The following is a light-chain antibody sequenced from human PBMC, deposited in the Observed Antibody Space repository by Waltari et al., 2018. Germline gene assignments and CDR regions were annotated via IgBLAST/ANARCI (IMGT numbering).Light chain of an antibody. CDR2: DNN. J-gene: IGLJ2*01. CDR3: HSRDGSGVGGS. V-gene: IGLV3-19*01. Sequence: SSELTQVPAVAVAMGQAVTSTCQGDSLRSDYASWYQQRPGQAPILVMYDNNNRPSGVPDRFSGSSSDDAASLTITGAQAEDEGSYYCHSRDGSGVGGSFGGGTKLTVL. CDR1: SLRSDY.